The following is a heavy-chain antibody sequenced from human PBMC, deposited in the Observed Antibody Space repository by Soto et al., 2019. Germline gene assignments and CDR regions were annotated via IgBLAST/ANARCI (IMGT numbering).Heavy chain of an antibody. CDR2: INHSGST. CDR3: ARGLYDFWSGKYYFDY. V-gene: IGHV4-34*01. CDR1: GGSFSGYY. J-gene: IGHJ4*02. Sequence: PSETLSLTCAVYGGSFSGYYRSWIRQPPGKGLEWIGEINHSGSTNYNPSLKSRVTISVDTSKNQFSLKLSSVTAADTAVYYCARGLYDFWSGKYYFDYWGQGTLVTVSS. D-gene: IGHD3-3*01.